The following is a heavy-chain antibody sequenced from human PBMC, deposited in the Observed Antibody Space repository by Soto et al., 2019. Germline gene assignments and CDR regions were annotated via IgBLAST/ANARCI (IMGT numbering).Heavy chain of an antibody. CDR1: GFGFSNYA. V-gene: IGHV3-23*01. CDR2: ITTNGATT. Sequence: EVQLLESGCGLVQPGVSLSLSCAASGFGFSNYAMTWVRQAPGKGLEWVSYITTNGATTYYADSVKGRFNISRDNSKSSLYLPMNRRIAEDSAVYPCANRAWRDSSWSAAYWGPGTLVTVS. J-gene: IGHJ1*01. D-gene: IGHD3-3*01. CDR3: ANRAWRDSSWSAAY.